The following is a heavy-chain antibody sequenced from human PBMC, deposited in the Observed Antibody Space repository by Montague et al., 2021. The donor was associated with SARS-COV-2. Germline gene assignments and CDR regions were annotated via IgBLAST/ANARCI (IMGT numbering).Heavy chain of an antibody. CDR3: ARRGSGRSDLAY. CDR2: INHSGST. V-gene: IGHV4-34*01. CDR1: GSSFTGSD. J-gene: IGHJ4*02. D-gene: IGHD1-26*01. Sequence: SETLSLTCAVLGSSFTGSDWSCIRLPPGQGPESFAEINHSGSTKYNPSLKSRVSMSVDKSWNQFSLRLTSVTAADTAIYYCARRGSGRSDLAYWGQGTLVTVSS.